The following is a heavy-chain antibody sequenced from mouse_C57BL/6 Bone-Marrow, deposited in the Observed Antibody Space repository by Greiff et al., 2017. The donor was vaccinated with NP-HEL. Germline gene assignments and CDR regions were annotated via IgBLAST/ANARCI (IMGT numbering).Heavy chain of an antibody. CDR2: IYPRDGST. Sequence: QVQLQQSDAELVKPGASVKISYKVSGYTFTDHTIHWMKQRPEQGLEWIGYIYPRDGSTKYNEKFKGKATLTADKSSSTAYMQLNSLTSEDSAVYFCARSLIYYYGSSYRYYYAMDYWGQGTSVTVSS. D-gene: IGHD1-1*01. CDR1: GYTFTDHT. CDR3: ARSLIYYYGSSYRYYYAMDY. J-gene: IGHJ4*01. V-gene: IGHV1-78*01.